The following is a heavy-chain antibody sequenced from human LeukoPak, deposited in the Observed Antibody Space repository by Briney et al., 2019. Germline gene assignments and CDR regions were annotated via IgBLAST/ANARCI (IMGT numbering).Heavy chain of an antibody. CDR3: ARDGGIPSSRVVYFDY. V-gene: IGHV1-18*01. Sequence: ASVKVSFKASGYTFTSYGISWVRQAPGQGLEWMGWISAYNGNTNYAQKLQGRVTMTTDTSTSTVYMELRSLRSDDTAVYYCARDGGIPSSRVVYFDYWGQGTLVTVSS. CDR2: ISAYNGNT. D-gene: IGHD6-13*01. CDR1: GYTFTSYG. J-gene: IGHJ4*02.